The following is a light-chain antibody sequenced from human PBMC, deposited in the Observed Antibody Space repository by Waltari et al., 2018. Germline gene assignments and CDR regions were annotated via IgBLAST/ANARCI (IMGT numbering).Light chain of an antibody. CDR3: QQSYSTPRGT. CDR2: AAS. Sequence: DIQMTQSPSSLSASVGDRVTITCRASQSISSYLNWYQQKPGKAPKLLIYAASSLQSGVPSRFSGSVSGTDFTLTISSLQPEDFATYYCQQSYSTPRGTFGQGTKVEIK. V-gene: IGKV1-39*01. J-gene: IGKJ1*01. CDR1: QSISSY.